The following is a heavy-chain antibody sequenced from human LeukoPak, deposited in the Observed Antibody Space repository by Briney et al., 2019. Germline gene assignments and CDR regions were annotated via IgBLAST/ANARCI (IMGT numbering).Heavy chain of an antibody. D-gene: IGHD4-17*01. CDR1: GFTFSSYA. J-gene: IGHJ6*02. V-gene: IGHV3-30-3*01. CDR2: ISYDGSNK. Sequence: GRSLRLSCAASGFTFSSYAMHWVRQAPGKGLEWVAVISYDGSNKYYADSVKGRFTISRDNSKNTLYLQMNSLRAEDTAVYYCARGLVTVTTKVHYYGMDVWGQGTTVTDSS. CDR3: ARGLVTVTTKVHYYGMDV.